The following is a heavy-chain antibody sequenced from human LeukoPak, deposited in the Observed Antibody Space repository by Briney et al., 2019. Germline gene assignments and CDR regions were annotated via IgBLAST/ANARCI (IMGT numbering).Heavy chain of an antibody. J-gene: IGHJ3*02. D-gene: IGHD3-3*01. Sequence: SQTLSLTCTVSGGSISSGSYYWSWIRQPAGKGLEWIGRIYTSGSTNYNPSLKSRVTISVDTSKNQFSLKLSSVTAADTAVYYCARDRQETDFWSGYPPVAFDIWGQGTMVTVSS. CDR2: IYTSGST. CDR3: ARDRQETDFWSGYPPVAFDI. V-gene: IGHV4-61*02. CDR1: GGSISSGSYY.